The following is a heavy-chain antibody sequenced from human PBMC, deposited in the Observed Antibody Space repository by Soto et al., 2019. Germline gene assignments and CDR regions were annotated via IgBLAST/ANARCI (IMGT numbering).Heavy chain of an antibody. D-gene: IGHD2-8*01. V-gene: IGHV3-23*01. CDR3: AKTRGAMIYAISVYGMDV. CDR2: ISGSADST. J-gene: IGHJ6*02. CDR1: GFSFSSFA. Sequence: EVQLLESGGGFIHPGGSLRLSCAASGFSFSSFAMNWVRQAPGKGLEWVSIISGSADSTFYADSVKCRFTISRDNFKSTLYLQINSLRAEDTAVYYCAKTRGAMIYAISVYGMDVWGQGTTVTVSS.